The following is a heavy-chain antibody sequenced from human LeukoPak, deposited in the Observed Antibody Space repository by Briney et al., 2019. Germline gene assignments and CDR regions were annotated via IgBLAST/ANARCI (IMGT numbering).Heavy chain of an antibody. V-gene: IGHV3-11*01. CDR1: GFTFSDYY. Sequence: GGSLRLSCAASGFTFSDYYMTWIRQAPGKGREWVSHIAHSGNGMWYADAVKGRFTISRDNAKNLLFLQMDSLRAEDTAVYYCARGHYEMGVWGQGTTVIVSS. J-gene: IGHJ6*02. CDR3: ARGHYEMGV. CDR2: IAHSGNGM.